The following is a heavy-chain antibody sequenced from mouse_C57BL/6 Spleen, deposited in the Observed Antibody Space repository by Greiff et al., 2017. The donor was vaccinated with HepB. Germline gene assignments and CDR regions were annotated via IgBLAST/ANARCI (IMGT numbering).Heavy chain of an antibody. Sequence: EVQRVESEGGLVQPGSSMKLSCTASGFTFSDYYMAWVRQVPEKGLEWVANINYDGSSTYYLDSLKSRFIISRDNAKNILYLQMSSLKSEDTATYYCARGYYGSEGDWYFDVWGTGTTVTVSS. CDR3: ARGYYGSEGDWYFDV. V-gene: IGHV5-16*01. CDR1: GFTFSDYY. J-gene: IGHJ1*03. CDR2: INYDGSST. D-gene: IGHD1-1*01.